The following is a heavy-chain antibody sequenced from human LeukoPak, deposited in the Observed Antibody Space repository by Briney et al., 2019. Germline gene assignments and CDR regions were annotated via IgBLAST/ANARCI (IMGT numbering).Heavy chain of an antibody. CDR2: INYSGGNT. D-gene: IGHD3-10*01. V-gene: IGHV3-23*01. Sequence: PGGSLRLSCAASGFTFNNYAMSWVRQAPGKGLEWVSTINYSGGNTYYADSVKGRFTISRDNSKNTLYLQMNSLRAEDTALYYCAKKYSYGSGGYLLSFDYWGQGTLVTVSS. CDR3: AKKYSYGSGGYLLSFDY. CDR1: GFTFNNYA. J-gene: IGHJ4*02.